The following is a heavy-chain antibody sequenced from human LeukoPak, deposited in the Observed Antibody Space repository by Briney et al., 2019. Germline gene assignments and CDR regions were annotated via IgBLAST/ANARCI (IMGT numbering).Heavy chain of an antibody. J-gene: IGHJ5*02. CDR1: GGTFSSYT. CDR2: IIPILGIA. D-gene: IGHD2-2*02. V-gene: IGHV1-69*02. Sequence: SSVKVSCKASGGTFSSYTISWVQQAPRQGLEWMGRIIPILGIANYAQKFQGRVTITADKSTSTAYMELSSLKSSYTAVSYSAVYTAPAAIGVVRFGPGGQGTLVTVSS. CDR3: AVYTAPAAIGVVRFGP.